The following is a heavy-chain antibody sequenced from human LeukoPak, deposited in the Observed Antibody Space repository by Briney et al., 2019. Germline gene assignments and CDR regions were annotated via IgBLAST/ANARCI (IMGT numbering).Heavy chain of an antibody. J-gene: IGHJ4*02. D-gene: IGHD2-15*01. CDR3: AKAPVTSCRGAFCYPFDY. CDR2: MSSRDDGR. Sequence: GGSLRLSCATSGFSFSSYAMSWVRQAPGKGVEGVSAMSSRDDGRYYAASVRGRLTISRETSRRTLYVQMNSLRDEDGGVNYCAKAPVTSCRGAFCYPFDYWGQGTLVTVSS. V-gene: IGHV3-23*01. CDR1: GFSFSSYA.